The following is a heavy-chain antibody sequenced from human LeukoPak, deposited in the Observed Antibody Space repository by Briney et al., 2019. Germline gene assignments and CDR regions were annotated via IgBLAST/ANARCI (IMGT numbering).Heavy chain of an antibody. D-gene: IGHD1-26*01. V-gene: IGHV1-69*01. J-gene: IGHJ4*02. CDR2: IIPIIGTA. CDR3: ARDVVGAFGTKALDD. Sequence: SVKVSCKASGGTFSSYLISWVRQAPGQGLEWMGGIIPIIGTADYIQKFQGRVTITADESTTTAYMELTGLRSEDTAIYYCARDVVGAFGTKALDDWGQGTLVTVSA. CDR1: GGTFSSYL.